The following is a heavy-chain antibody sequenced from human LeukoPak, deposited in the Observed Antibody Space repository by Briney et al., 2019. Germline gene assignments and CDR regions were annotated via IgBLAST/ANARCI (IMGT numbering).Heavy chain of an antibody. CDR3: ARVYYGSGSLYYYYYYMDV. CDR2: IYSGSRT. D-gene: IGHD3-10*01. J-gene: IGHJ6*03. CDR1: GFTVSSNY. Sequence: PGGSLRLSCAASGFTVSSNYMSWVRQPPGKGLEWVSVIYSGSRTFYADSVKGRFTISRDNSKNTLHLQMNSLRAEDTAVYYCARVYYGSGSLYYYYYYMDVCGKGTTVTISS. V-gene: IGHV3-53*01.